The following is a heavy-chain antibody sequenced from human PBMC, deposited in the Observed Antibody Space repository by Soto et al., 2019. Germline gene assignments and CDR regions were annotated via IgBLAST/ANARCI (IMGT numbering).Heavy chain of an antibody. D-gene: IGHD3-3*01. J-gene: IGHJ6*02. CDR1: GGTFSSYA. CDR2: SIPIFGTA. Sequence: QVQLVQSGAEVKKPGSSVKVSCKASGGTFSSYAISWVRQARGQGLEWMGGSIPIFGTANYAQKFQGRVTITADESTSTPYMELSSLRSEDTAVYYCARGPRITIFGVVAGTYYYYGMDVWGQGTTVTVSS. V-gene: IGHV1-69*01. CDR3: ARGPRITIFGVVAGTYYYYGMDV.